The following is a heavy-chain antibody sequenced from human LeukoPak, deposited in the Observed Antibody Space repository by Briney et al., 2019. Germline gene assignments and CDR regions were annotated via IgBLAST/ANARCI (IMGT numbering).Heavy chain of an antibody. J-gene: IGHJ5*02. CDR1: GFTFSSYA. V-gene: IGHV3-30-3*01. CDR2: ISYDGSNK. D-gene: IGHD2-2*01. Sequence: GGSLRLSCAASGFTFSSYAMHWVRQAPGKGLEWVAVISYDGSNKYYADSVKGRFTISRDNSKNTLYLQMNSLRAEDTAVYYCARGPWGGYQPLHRSDWFDPWGQGTLVTVSS. CDR3: ARGPWGGYQPLHRSDWFDP.